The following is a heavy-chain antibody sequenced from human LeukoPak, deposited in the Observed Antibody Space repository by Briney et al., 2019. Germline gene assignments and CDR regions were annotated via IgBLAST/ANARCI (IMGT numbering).Heavy chain of an antibody. J-gene: IGHJ3*02. V-gene: IGHV1-2*02. D-gene: IGHD6-13*01. CDR3: ARDRGGSSSWYEGAFDI. CDR1: GYTFTGYY. CDR2: INPNSGGT. Sequence: ASVKVSCKASGYTFTGYYMHWVRQAPVQGLEWMGWINPNSGGTNYAQKFQGRVTMTRDTSISTAYMELSRLRSDDTAVYYCARDRGGSSSWYEGAFDIWGQGTMVTVSS.